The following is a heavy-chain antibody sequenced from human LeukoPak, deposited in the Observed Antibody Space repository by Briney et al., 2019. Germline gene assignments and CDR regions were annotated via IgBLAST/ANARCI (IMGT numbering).Heavy chain of an antibody. Sequence: GGSLRLSCAASGFTFSSYSMNWVRQAPGKGLEWVSYISSSSSTIYYADSVKGRFTISRDNAKNSLYLQMNSLRAEDTALYYRAKDGCSSTICYSFDYWGQGTLVTVSS. CDR2: ISSSSSTI. CDR3: AKDGCSSTICYSFDY. D-gene: IGHD2-2*01. CDR1: GFTFSSYS. J-gene: IGHJ4*02. V-gene: IGHV3-48*04.